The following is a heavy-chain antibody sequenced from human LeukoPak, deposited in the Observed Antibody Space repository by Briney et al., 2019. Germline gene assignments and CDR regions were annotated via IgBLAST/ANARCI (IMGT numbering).Heavy chain of an antibody. CDR3: ARDLIAAAGTNWFDP. D-gene: IGHD6-13*01. CDR1: GGSISSYY. Sequence: SETLSFTCTVTGGSISSYYWSWIRQPPGKGLEWIGYIYYSGSTNYNPSHKSRVTISVDTSKNQFSLKLSSVTAADTAVYYCARDLIAAAGTNWFDPWGQGTLVTVSS. V-gene: IGHV4-59*01. J-gene: IGHJ5*02. CDR2: IYYSGST.